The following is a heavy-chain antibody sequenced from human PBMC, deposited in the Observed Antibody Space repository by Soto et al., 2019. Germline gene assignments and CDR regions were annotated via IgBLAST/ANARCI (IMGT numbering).Heavy chain of an antibody. D-gene: IGHD2-8*02. CDR3: ARDHSSGLVQFDY. CDR2: IYHSGST. V-gene: IGHV4-4*02. CDR1: GDSISSGNW. Sequence: QVQLQESGPGLVKPSGTLSLTGAVSGDSISSGNWWSWVRQPPGKGLEWIGEIYHSGSTNYNPSLKSRVTISVDKSKNQFSLNLSSVTAADTAVYYCARDHSSGLVQFDYWGQGTLVTVCS. J-gene: IGHJ4*02.